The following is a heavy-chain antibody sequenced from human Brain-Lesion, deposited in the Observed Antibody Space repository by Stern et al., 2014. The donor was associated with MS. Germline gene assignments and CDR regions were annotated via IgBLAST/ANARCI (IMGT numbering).Heavy chain of an antibody. Sequence: EVQLVESGGGLVQPGRSLRLSCEASGFSFEDHGMHWVRQAPGEGLEWVSGITWNSGTIAYADSVKGRFPISRDDAKNSLYLHMNGLRAEDTALYYCAKDMMDYFGSGTFGSFDHWGQGTLVTVSS. J-gene: IGHJ4*02. V-gene: IGHV3-9*01. CDR3: AKDMMDYFGSGTFGSFDH. CDR1: GFSFEDHG. CDR2: ITWNSGTI. D-gene: IGHD3-10*01.